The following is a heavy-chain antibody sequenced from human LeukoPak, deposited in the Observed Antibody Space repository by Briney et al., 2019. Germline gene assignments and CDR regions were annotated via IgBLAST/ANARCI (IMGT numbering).Heavy chain of an antibody. J-gene: IGHJ4*02. CDR3: ARGAQTYYDKAPVDY. CDR1: GGSFSGYY. CDR2: INHSGST. D-gene: IGHD3-22*01. V-gene: IGHV4-34*01. Sequence: SETLSLTCAVYGGSFSGYYWSWIRQPPGKGLEGIGEINHSGSTNYNPSLKSRVTISVDTSKSQFSLKLNSMTAADTAVYYCARGAQTYYDKAPVDYWGQGTLVTVSS.